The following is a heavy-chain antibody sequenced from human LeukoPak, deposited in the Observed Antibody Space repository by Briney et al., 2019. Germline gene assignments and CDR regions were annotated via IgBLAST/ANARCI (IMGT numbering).Heavy chain of an antibody. CDR2: IYYSGST. CDR1: GGSISSSSYY. CDR3: ARDGAVARLNYFDY. V-gene: IGHV4-39*01. J-gene: IGHJ4*02. D-gene: IGHD6-19*01. Sequence: SETLSLTCTVSGGSISSSSYYWGWTRQPPGKGLEWIGSIYYSGSTYYNPSLKGRVTISVDTSKNQFSLKLGSVTAADTAVYYCARDGAVARLNYFDYWGQGTLVTVSS.